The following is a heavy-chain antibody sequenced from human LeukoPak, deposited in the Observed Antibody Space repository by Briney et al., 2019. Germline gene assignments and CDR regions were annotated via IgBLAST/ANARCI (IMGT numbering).Heavy chain of an antibody. CDR3: ARDRLFNSGYDWGLDY. Sequence: GGSLRLSCAASGFTFSTYSMHWVRQAPGKGLEWVSSISSSSRSIYYADSVEGRFTVSRDNGKNSLYLQMNSLRAEDTAVYYCARDRLFNSGYDWGLDYWGQGTLVTVSS. V-gene: IGHV3-21*01. J-gene: IGHJ4*02. CDR2: ISSSSRSI. D-gene: IGHD5-12*01. CDR1: GFTFSTYS.